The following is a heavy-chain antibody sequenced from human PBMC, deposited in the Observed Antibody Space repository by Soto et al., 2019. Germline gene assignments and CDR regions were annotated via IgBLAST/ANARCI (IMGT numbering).Heavy chain of an antibody. V-gene: IGHV4-39*01. CDR3: ARHLVSGITIFGVVSYGMDV. D-gene: IGHD3-3*01. J-gene: IGHJ6*02. CDR1: GGSISSSSYY. CDR2: IYYSGST. Sequence: PSETLSLTCTVSGGSISSSSYYWGWIRQPPGKGLEWIGSIYYSGSTYYNPSHKSRVTISVDTSKNQFSLKLSSVTAADTAVYYCARHLVSGITIFGVVSYGMDVWGQGTTVTVSS.